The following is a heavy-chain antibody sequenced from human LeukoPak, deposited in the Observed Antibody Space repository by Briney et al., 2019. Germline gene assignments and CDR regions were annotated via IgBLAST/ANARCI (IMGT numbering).Heavy chain of an antibody. D-gene: IGHD1-20*01. CDR1: GFTFSSYG. J-gene: IGHJ3*02. CDR3: AKDTGRITITVPKDAFDI. V-gene: IGHV3-23*01. CDR2: IRGSGGTT. Sequence: PGGSLRLSCTASGFTFSSYGMCWVRQAPGKGLEWVSAIRGSGGTTYYADSVKGRFTISRDNSKNTLYLQMNSLRAEDTAVYHCAKDTGRITITVPKDAFDIWGQGTMVTVSS.